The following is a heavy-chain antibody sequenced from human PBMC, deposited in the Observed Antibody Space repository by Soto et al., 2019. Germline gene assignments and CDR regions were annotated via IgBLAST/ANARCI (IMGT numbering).Heavy chain of an antibody. V-gene: IGHV1-69*13. CDR3: ASLRAAACTVMGAFDI. D-gene: IGHD6-13*01. J-gene: IGHJ3*02. CDR2: IIPIFGTA. CDR1: GGTFSSYA. Sequence: SVKVSCKASGGTFSSYAISWVRQAPGQGLEWMGGIIPIFGTANYAQKFQGRVTITADESTSTAYMELSSLRSEDTAVYYCASLRAAACTVMGAFDIWGQGTMVTVS.